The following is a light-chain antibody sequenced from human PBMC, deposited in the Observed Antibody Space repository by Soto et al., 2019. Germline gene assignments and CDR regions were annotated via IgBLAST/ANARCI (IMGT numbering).Light chain of an antibody. V-gene: IGLV4-69*01. CDR1: SGPANYA. Sequence: QSVLTQSPPPPPSLGPPVNPTSTLSSGPANYAIAWHQQQPEKGPRYLMKLNRDGSHSKGDGIPNRFSGSSSGAERYLTISSLQSEDEADYYCQTWGTGIVIFGGGTKVTVL. J-gene: IGLJ2*01. CDR3: QTWGTGIVI. CDR2: LNRDGSH.